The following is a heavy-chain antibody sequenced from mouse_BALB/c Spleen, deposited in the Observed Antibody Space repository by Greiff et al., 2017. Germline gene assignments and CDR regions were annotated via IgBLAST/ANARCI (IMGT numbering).Heavy chain of an antibody. J-gene: IGHJ4*01. Sequence: EVMLVESGGGLVQPGGSRKLSCAASGFTFSSFGMHWVRQAPEKGLEWVAYISSGSSTIYYADTVKGRFTISRDNPKNTQFLQMTSLRSEDTAMYYCASGSYYYAMDYWGQGTSVTVSS. CDR3: ASGSYYYAMDY. CDR1: GFTFSSFG. D-gene: IGHD1-1*02. CDR2: ISSGSSTI. V-gene: IGHV5-17*02.